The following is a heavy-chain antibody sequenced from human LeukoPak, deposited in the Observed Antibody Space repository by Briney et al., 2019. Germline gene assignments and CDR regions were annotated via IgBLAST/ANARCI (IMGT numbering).Heavy chain of an antibody. V-gene: IGHV1-46*01. CDR3: ARFSNYYYMDV. CDR2: INPSGGST. J-gene: IGHJ6*03. Sequence: ASVKVSCKASGYTFTSYYMHWVRQAPGQGLEWMGIINPSGGSTGYAQKFQGRVTMTRDMSTSTVYMELSSLRSEDTAVYYCARFSNYYYMDVWGKGTTVTVSS. CDR1: GYTFTSYY.